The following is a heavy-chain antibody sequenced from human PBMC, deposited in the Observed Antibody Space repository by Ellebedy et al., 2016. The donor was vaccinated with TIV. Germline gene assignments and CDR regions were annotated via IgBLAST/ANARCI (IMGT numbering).Heavy chain of an antibody. CDR1: GGSISSGGYY. CDR3: AREEYGDEPGP. CDR2: IYYSGST. V-gene: IGHV4-31*03. Sequence: SETLSLTXTVSGGSISSGGYYWSWIRQHPGKGLEWIGYIYYSGSTYYNPSLKSRVTMSVDTSKNQFSLKLSSVTAADTAVYYCAREEYGDEPGPWGQGTLVTVSS. D-gene: IGHD4-17*01. J-gene: IGHJ5*02.